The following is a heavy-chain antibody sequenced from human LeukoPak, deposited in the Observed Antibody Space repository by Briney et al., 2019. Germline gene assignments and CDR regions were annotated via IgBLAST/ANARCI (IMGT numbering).Heavy chain of an antibody. D-gene: IGHD3-22*01. CDR1: GGSISSGGYY. V-gene: IGHV4-31*03. Sequence: PSETLSLTCTVSGGSISSGGYYWSWIRQHPGRGLEWLGYIYYSGSTYYNPSLKSRVTISVDTSKNQFSLKLSSVTAADTAVYYWARDRRGYDSSGYFNWFDPWGQGTLVTVSS. J-gene: IGHJ5*02. CDR2: IYYSGST. CDR3: ARDRRGYDSSGYFNWFDP.